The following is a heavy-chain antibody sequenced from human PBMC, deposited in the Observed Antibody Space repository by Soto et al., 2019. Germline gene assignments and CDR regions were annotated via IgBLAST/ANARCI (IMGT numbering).Heavy chain of an antibody. CDR1: GFTFSSYW. CDR2: IKQDGSEK. V-gene: IGHV3-7*05. J-gene: IGHJ4*02. CDR3: ARTYYDILTGGGFDY. Sequence: GESLKISCAASGFTFSSYWMSWVRQAPGKGLEWVANIKQDGSEKYYVDSVKGRFTISRDNAKNSLYLQMNSLRAEDTAVYYCARTYYDILTGGGFDYWGQGTLVTVSS. D-gene: IGHD3-9*01.